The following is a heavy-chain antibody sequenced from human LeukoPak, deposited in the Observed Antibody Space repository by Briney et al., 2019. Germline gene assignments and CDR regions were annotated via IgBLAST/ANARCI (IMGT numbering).Heavy chain of an antibody. V-gene: IGHV4-38-2*01. CDR2: IYHSGST. CDR1: GYSISSGYY. Sequence: SETLSLTCAVSGYSISSGYYWGWIRQPPGKGLEWIGSIYHSGSTYYNPSLKSRVTISVDTSKNQFSLKLSSVTAADTAVYYCANYGSGSYGAGYWGQGTLVTVSS. CDR3: ANYGSGSYGAGY. D-gene: IGHD3-10*01. J-gene: IGHJ4*02.